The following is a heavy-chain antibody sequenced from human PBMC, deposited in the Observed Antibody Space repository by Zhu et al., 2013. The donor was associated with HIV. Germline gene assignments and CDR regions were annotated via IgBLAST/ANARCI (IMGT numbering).Heavy chain of an antibody. CDR1: GGSFSNYG. V-gene: IGHV1-69*06. D-gene: IGHD1-26*01. J-gene: IGHJ4*02. CDR3: ARRSRSTWYLDN. Sequence: QAQLVQSGAEVKKPGSSVMVSPGSSVKVSCKASGGSFSNYGISWVRQAPGQGLEWMGTIVPIFGTTNHAQKFQGRVTITADKSTTAAYMELSSLRSEDTAVYYCARRSRSTWYLDNWGQGTLVTVSS. CDR2: IVPIFGTT.